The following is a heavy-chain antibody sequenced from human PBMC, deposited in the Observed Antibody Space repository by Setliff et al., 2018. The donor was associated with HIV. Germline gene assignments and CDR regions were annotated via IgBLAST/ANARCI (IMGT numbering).Heavy chain of an antibody. CDR3: ARVLQSPGPFDY. CDR1: GGMFSNYA. D-gene: IGHD4-4*01. V-gene: IGHV1-69*10. J-gene: IGHJ4*02. Sequence: SVKVSCKASGGMFSNYAINWVRQAPGQGLEWMGGLTPVIGIAVYAQKFQGRVTLTADTSTSTAYMDLSSLKSDDTAVYYCARVLQSPGPFDYWGQGSLVTVSS. CDR2: LTPVIGIA.